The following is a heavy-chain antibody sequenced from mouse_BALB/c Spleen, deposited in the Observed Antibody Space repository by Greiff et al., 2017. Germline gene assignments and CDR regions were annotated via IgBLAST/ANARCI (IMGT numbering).Heavy chain of an antibody. CDR1: GYSFTCYY. D-gene: IGHD2-1*01. CDR3: ARNGNWEDAMDY. J-gene: IGHJ4*01. Sequence: LVKTGASVKISCKASGYSFTCYYMHWVKQSHGKSLEWIGYISCYNGATSYNQKFKGKATFTVDTSSSTAYMQFNSLTSEDSAVYYCARNGNWEDAMDYWGQGTSVTVSS. CDR2: ISCYNGAT. V-gene: IGHV1S34*01.